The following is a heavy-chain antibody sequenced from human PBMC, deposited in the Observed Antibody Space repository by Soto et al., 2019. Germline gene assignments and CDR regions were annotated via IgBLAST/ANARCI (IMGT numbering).Heavy chain of an antibody. J-gene: IGHJ4*02. CDR3: ARDLRFYDSSGYFDY. CDR2: IWYDGSNK. CDR1: GFTFSSYG. Sequence: GGSLRLSCAASGFTFSSYGMHWVRQAPGKGLEWVAVIWYDGSNKYYADSVKGRFTISRDNSKNTLYLQMNSLRAEDTAVYYCARDLRFYDSSGYFDYWGQGTLVTVSS. V-gene: IGHV3-33*01. D-gene: IGHD3-22*01.